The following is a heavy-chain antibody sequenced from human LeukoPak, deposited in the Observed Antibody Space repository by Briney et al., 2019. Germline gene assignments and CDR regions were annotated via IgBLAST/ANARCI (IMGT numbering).Heavy chain of an antibody. CDR2: IYHSGST. CDR1: GYSISSGYY. J-gene: IGHJ4*02. Sequence: SETLSLTCAVSGYSISSGYYWGWIRPPPGKGLEWIGSIYHSGSTYYNPSLKSRVTISVDTSKNQFSLKLSSVTAADTAVYYCARQGRYSSSSYWGQGTLVTVSS. V-gene: IGHV4-38-2*01. CDR3: ARQGRYSSSSY. D-gene: IGHD6-6*01.